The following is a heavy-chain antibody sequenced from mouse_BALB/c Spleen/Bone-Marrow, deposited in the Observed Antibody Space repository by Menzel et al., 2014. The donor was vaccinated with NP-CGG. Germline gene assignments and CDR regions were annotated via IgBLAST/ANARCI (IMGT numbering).Heavy chain of an antibody. CDR1: GFTFNSNT. Sequence: DVQLQESGGGLVQPGGSLKLSCAASGFTFNSNTMSWVRQTPEKRLECVAYITNGGGATYYLDTVKGRFTISRDSAKNTLYLQMSSLKSEDTAMYYCARPRYPFYAMDSWGQGTSVTVSS. CDR2: ITNGGGAT. J-gene: IGHJ4*01. V-gene: IGHV5-12-2*01. D-gene: IGHD2-14*01. CDR3: ARPRYPFYAMDS.